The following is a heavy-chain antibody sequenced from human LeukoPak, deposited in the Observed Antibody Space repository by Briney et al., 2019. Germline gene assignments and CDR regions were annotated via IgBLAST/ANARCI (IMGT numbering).Heavy chain of an antibody. Sequence: SVKVSCKASGGTFSSYAISWVRQAPGQGLEWMGGIIPIFGTANYAQKFQGRVTITADESTSTAYMELSSLRSEDTAVYYCAGVAGGHRGNAFDIWGQGTMVTVSS. CDR1: GGTFSSYA. CDR2: IIPIFGTA. D-gene: IGHD3-16*01. J-gene: IGHJ3*02. V-gene: IGHV1-69*13. CDR3: AGVAGGHRGNAFDI.